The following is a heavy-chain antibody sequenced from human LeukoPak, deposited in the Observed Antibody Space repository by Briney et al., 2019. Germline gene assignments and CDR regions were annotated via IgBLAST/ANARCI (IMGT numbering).Heavy chain of an antibody. J-gene: IGHJ4*02. D-gene: IGHD3-22*01. CDR2: IKPNSGDT. V-gene: IGHV1-2*02. CDR3: AKSLYYYDSSGWAAFDH. Sequence: ASVKVSCKASGYTFTGHYIYWVRRAPGQGLEWMGWIKPNSGDTNYVQKFQGRVTMTRDTSISTGYMELSRLRSDDTAVYYCAKSLYYYDSSGWAAFDHWGQGTQVTVSS. CDR1: GYTFTGHY.